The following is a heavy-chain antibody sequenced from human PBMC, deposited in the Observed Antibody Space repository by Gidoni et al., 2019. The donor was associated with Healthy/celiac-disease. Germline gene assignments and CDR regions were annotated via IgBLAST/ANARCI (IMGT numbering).Heavy chain of an antibody. D-gene: IGHD2-2*01. CDR2: IYYSGST. CDR3: ARATAGYPLLRY. Sequence: QAQLQESGPGLVKPSETLSLTCTVSGGSVSSGSYDWSWIRQPPGKGLEWIGYIYYSGSTTYSPSLKRRVSRSVDTSTNQFSLKLRSVTAADTAVYYCARATAGYPLLRYWGQGTLVTVSS. J-gene: IGHJ4*02. CDR1: GGSVSSGSYD. V-gene: IGHV4-61*01.